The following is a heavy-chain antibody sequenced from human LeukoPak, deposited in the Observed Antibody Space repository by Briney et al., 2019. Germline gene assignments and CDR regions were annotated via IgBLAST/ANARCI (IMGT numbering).Heavy chain of an antibody. CDR3: ARRGANDFGDSAGNFAYDI. J-gene: IGHJ3*02. V-gene: IGHV4-34*01. CDR1: GGSLSPYW. D-gene: IGHD4-17*01. Sequence: SETLSLTCEVYGGSLSPYWWSWIRQPPGRGLEWIGEIKYSGHTNYNPSLESRVTISVDTSKKQFSLKLSSVTVADTALYFCARRGANDFGDSAGNFAYDIWGQGTMVTASS. CDR2: IKYSGHT.